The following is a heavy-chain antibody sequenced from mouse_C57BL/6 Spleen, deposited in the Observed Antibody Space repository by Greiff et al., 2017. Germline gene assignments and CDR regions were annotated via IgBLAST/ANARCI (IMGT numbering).Heavy chain of an antibody. CDR2: ISSGSSTI. Sequence: EVQLQESGGGLVKPGGSLKLSCAASGFTFSDYGMHWVRQAPEKGLEWVAYISSGSSTIYYADTVKGRFTISRDNAKNTLFLQMTSLRSEDTAMYYCARPGLRLPYYFDYWGQGTTLTVSS. J-gene: IGHJ2*01. V-gene: IGHV5-17*01. CDR3: ARPGLRLPYYFDY. D-gene: IGHD3-2*02. CDR1: GFTFSDYG.